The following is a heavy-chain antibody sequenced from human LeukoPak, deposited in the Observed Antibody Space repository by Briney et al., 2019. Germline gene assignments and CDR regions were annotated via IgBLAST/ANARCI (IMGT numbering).Heavy chain of an antibody. CDR2: IFYGGST. CDR3: ARRSGYYYGIDV. Sequence: PSETLSLTCSVSGDSIISYYWTGIRQPPGKGPEWIGHIFYGGSTNYNPSLKSRVTISADTSKNQFSLKLSSVTAADTAVYYCARRSGYYYGIDVWGQGTTVTVSS. CDR1: GDSIISYY. D-gene: IGHD3-10*01. J-gene: IGHJ6*02. V-gene: IGHV4-59*08.